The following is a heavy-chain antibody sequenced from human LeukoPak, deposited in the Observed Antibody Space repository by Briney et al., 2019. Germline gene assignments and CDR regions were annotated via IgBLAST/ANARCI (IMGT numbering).Heavy chain of an antibody. CDR2: IYPGDSDT. J-gene: IGHJ4*02. V-gene: IGHV5-51*01. CDR1: GYSFTSYW. Sequence: GESLKISCKGSGYSFTSYWIGWVRQIPGKGLEWMGIIYPGDSDTRYSPSFQGQVTISADKSISTAYLQWSSLKASDTAMYYCARQVYYDSSGYPFDYWGQGTLVTVSS. CDR3: ARQVYYDSSGYPFDY. D-gene: IGHD3-22*01.